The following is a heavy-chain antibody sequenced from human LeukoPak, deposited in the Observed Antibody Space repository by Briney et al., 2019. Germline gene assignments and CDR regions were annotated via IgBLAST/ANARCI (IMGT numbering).Heavy chain of an antibody. V-gene: IGHV3-64*04. CDR2: ISSNGGST. D-gene: IGHD6-19*01. CDR1: GFTFSSYA. Sequence: GGSLRLSCSASGFTFSSYAMHWVRQAPGKGLEYVSAISSNGGSTYYADSVKGRFIISRDNSKNTLFLQMNSLRAEDTAVYYCAKDRSIAVAHNCFDPWGQGTLVTVSS. CDR3: AKDRSIAVAHNCFDP. J-gene: IGHJ5*02.